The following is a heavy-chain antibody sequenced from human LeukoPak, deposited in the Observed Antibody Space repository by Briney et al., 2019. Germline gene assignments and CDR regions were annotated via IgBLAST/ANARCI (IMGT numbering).Heavy chain of an antibody. CDR3: ARGAYSSSSSFDY. Sequence: SETLSLTCTVSGGSISSGGYYWSWIRQPPGKGLEWIGYIYHSGSTYYNPSLKSRVTISVDRSKNQFSLKLSSVTAADTAVYYCARGAYSSSSSFDYWGQGTLVTVSS. D-gene: IGHD6-6*01. V-gene: IGHV4-30-2*01. CDR1: GGSISSGGYY. J-gene: IGHJ4*02. CDR2: IYHSGST.